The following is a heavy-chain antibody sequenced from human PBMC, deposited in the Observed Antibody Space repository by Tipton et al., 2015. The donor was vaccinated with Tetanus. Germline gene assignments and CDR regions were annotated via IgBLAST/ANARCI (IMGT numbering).Heavy chain of an antibody. CDR3: ARQKGY. CDR1: GYTFRTYW. V-gene: IGHV5-51*01. Sequence: QSGAEVKESGESLKISCRGSGYTFRTYWIAWVRQMPGKGLEWMGVVYPGDSETRYRPSFQGQVTFSVDRSVNTAYLQWSRLQASDTAVYYCARQKGYWGQGTLVTVSS. CDR2: VYPGDSET. J-gene: IGHJ4*02.